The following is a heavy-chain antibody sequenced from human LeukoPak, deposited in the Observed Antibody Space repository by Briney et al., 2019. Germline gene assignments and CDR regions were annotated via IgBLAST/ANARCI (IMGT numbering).Heavy chain of an antibody. Sequence: PGRSLRLSCAASGFTFSNYGMHWVRQAPGKGLEWVAVILYDGSNKYYADSVKGRFTIFRDNSKNTLYLQMNSLRAEDTAVYFCAKDQSGSYVIDYWGQGTLVTVSS. D-gene: IGHD1-26*01. CDR1: GFTFSNYG. V-gene: IGHV3-30*18. CDR2: ILYDGSNK. CDR3: AKDQSGSYVIDY. J-gene: IGHJ4*02.